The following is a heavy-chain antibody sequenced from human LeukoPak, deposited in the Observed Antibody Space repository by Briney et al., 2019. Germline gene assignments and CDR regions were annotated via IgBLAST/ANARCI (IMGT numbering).Heavy chain of an antibody. V-gene: IGHV4-4*07. CDR1: GGSISNYY. D-gene: IGHD5-12*01. J-gene: IGHJ5*02. CDR2: IYSSGTT. Sequence: SETLSLTCTVSGGSISNYYWSWIRQPAGKGLEWIGRIYSSGTTIYNPSLKSRVTMSVNTSKNQFSLKLSSVTAADTAVYFCASGSSGYDPWGQGTLVTVSS. CDR3: ASGSSGYDP.